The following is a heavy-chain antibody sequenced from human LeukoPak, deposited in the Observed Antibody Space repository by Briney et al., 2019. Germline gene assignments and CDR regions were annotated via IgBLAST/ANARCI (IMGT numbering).Heavy chain of an antibody. CDR2: IISSSSYT. CDR3: ASVPLMASGSGPRGWVDP. J-gene: IGHJ5*02. CDR1: GFTFSGNY. V-gene: IGHV3-11*03. Sequence: PGGSLRLACAAYGFTFSGNYMSWIRQAPGKGLEWVSFIISSSSYTNYEDSVKGPFTIGRDNAKNSLYLQMNSLRDEDTAVYYCASVPLMASGSGPRGWVDPWGEGTLVTVSS. D-gene: IGHD5-24*01.